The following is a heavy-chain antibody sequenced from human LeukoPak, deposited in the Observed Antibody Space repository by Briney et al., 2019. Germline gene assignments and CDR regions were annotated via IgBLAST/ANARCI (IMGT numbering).Heavy chain of an antibody. CDR1: GFTFSSYG. CDR2: ISYDGSNK. D-gene: IGHD5-24*01. CDR3: ARVGRDGLDY. Sequence: GGSLRLSCAAPGFTFSSYGMHWVRQAPGKGLEWVAVISYDGSNKYYADSVKGRFTISRDNSKNTLYLQMNSLRAEDTAVYYCARVGRDGLDYWGQGTLVTVSS. J-gene: IGHJ4*02. V-gene: IGHV3-30*03.